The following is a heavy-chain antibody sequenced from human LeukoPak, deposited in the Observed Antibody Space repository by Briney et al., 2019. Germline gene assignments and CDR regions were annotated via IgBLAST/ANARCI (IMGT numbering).Heavy chain of an antibody. J-gene: IGHJ4*02. V-gene: IGHV1-8*03. CDR3: VKGYSSSWSGYFDS. Sequence: ASVKVSCKASGYTFTSYDINWVRQATGQGLEWMGWMNPNSGNTGYAQKFQGRVTITRNTSISTAYMELSSLRSEDTAFYYCVKGYSSSWSGYFDSWGQGTLVTVAS. CDR2: MNPNSGNT. CDR1: GYTFTSYD. D-gene: IGHD6-13*01.